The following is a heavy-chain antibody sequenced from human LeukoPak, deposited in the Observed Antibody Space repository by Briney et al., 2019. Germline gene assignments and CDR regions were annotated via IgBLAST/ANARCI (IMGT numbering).Heavy chain of an antibody. V-gene: IGHV3-7*01. D-gene: IGHD2-15*01. CDR2: IKQDGSEK. CDR1: GFIFSNYW. J-gene: IGHJ4*02. CDR3: ARGYCSGGSCYTLHY. Sequence: GGSLRLSCAASGFIFSNYWMSWVRQAPGKGLERVANIKQDGSEKYYVDSVKGRFSISRDNAKNSVYLQMNSLRAEDTAVYYCARGYCSGGSCYTLHYWGQGTLVTVSS.